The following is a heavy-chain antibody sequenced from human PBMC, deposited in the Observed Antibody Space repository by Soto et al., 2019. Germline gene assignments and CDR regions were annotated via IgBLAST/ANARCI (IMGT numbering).Heavy chain of an antibody. CDR1: GYLFTDYG. D-gene: IGHD3-10*01. CDR2: INVFNGDP. J-gene: IGHJ4*02. Sequence: ASVKVSCKASGYLFTDYGIAWVRQAPGQGLEWMGWINVFNGDPRYAPNLQGRVTMTKDTSTNTASMELRSLRSDDTAVYFCVRVRRGQMDYWGQGSLVTVSS. CDR3: VRVRRGQMDY. V-gene: IGHV1-18*01.